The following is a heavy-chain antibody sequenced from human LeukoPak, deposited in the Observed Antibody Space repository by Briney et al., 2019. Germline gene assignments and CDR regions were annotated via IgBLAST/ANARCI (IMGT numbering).Heavy chain of an antibody. D-gene: IGHD4-11*01. V-gene: IGHV4-39*07. CDR3: ARGRRQYGRGPLGFPIDY. CDR2: INHSGST. J-gene: IGHJ4*02. Sequence: SETLSLTCTVSGGSISSGGYYWSWIRQHPGEGLEWIGEINHSGSTNYNPSLKSRVTISVDTSKNQFSLKLSSVTAADTAVYYCARGRRQYGRGPLGFPIDYWGQGTLVTVSS. CDR1: GGSISSGGYY.